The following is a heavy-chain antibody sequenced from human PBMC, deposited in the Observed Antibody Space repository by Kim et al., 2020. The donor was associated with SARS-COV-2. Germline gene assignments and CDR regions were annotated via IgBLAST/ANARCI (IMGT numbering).Heavy chain of an antibody. CDR3: ARASGNYSSSSDSFDY. D-gene: IGHD6-6*01. Sequence: SLKSRATISGDKSKNQFSLKLSSVTAADTAVYYCARASGNYSSSSDSFDYWGQGTLVTVSS. J-gene: IGHJ4*02. V-gene: IGHV4-4*02.